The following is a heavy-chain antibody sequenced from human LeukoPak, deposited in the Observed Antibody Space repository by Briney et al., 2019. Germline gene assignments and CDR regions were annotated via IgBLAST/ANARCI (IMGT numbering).Heavy chain of an antibody. Sequence: SETLSLTCTVSGGSISSSSYYWGWIRQPPGKGLEWTGSIYYSGSTYYNPSLKSRVNISVDTSKTQFSLKLSSVTAADTAVYYCAKTTYYDFWSGEKNWFDPWGQGTLVTVSS. J-gene: IGHJ5*02. CDR3: AKTTYYDFWSGEKNWFDP. CDR1: GGSISSSSYY. CDR2: IYYSGST. D-gene: IGHD3-3*01. V-gene: IGHV4-39*01.